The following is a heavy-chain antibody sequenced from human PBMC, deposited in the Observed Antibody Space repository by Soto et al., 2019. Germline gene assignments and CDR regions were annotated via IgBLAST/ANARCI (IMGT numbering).Heavy chain of an antibody. Sequence: ASVKVSCKAYGYTFTAYYIEWVRQAPGQGLEWMGWINPNNGGTNYAQKFEGRVTMTSDTSISTVYMELTRLRSDDTAVYYCARTVLGILSYGLDVWGQGTTVTVSS. CDR3: ARTVLGILSYGLDV. J-gene: IGHJ6*02. D-gene: IGHD3-3*01. CDR1: GYTFTAYY. CDR2: INPNNGGT. V-gene: IGHV1-2*02.